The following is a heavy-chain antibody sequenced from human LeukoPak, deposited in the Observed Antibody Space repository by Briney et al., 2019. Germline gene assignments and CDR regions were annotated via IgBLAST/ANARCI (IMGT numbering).Heavy chain of an antibody. CDR3: ARDWGYSSSSGDWYFDL. J-gene: IGHJ2*01. V-gene: IGHV4-39*07. Sequence: PSETLSLTCIVSGGSVSSSSYYWGWIRQPPGKGLEWIGSVYYKGNTYYNPSLKSRVTISVDTSKNQFSLKLSSVTAADTAVYYCARDWGYSSSSGDWYFDLWGRGTLVTVSS. CDR1: GGSVSSSSYY. D-gene: IGHD6-6*01. CDR2: VYYKGNT.